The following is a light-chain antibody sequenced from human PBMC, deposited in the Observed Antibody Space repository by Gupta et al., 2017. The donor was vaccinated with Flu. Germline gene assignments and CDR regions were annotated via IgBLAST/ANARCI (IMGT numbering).Light chain of an antibody. CDR3: KTWSSSAVV. CDR1: SGINVGTYG. J-gene: IGLJ2*01. V-gene: IGLV5-45*02. CDR2: YKVYADK. Sequence: CTLRSGINVGTYGIYWFQQKPGRPPQYLPRYKVYADKQQGSGVPSRFSGSKDASATAVTILMFEVESEDDYYYYSKTWSSSAVVFGGGTRLTVL.